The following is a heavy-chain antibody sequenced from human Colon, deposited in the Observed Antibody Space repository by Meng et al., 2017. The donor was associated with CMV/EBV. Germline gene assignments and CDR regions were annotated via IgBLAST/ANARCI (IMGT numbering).Heavy chain of an antibody. Sequence: SVKVSCKASGGTFSSYAISWVRQAPGQGLEWMGGIIPIFGTANYAQKFQGRVTITTDESTSTAYMELSRLRSDDTAVYYCARRLPTVTGSHFDYWGQGTLVTVSS. CDR3: ARRLPTVTGSHFDY. CDR1: GGTFSSYA. CDR2: IIPIFGTA. D-gene: IGHD1-20*01. J-gene: IGHJ4*02. V-gene: IGHV1-69*05.